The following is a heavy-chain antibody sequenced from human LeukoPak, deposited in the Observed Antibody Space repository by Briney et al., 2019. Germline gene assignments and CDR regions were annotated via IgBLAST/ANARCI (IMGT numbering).Heavy chain of an antibody. CDR3: AKELRSISATTGFDY. J-gene: IGHJ4*02. CDR1: GFTFSNFH. D-gene: IGHD1-20*01. V-gene: IGHV3-23*01. Sequence: GGSLRLSCAASGFTFSNFHMTWVRQSPGKGLEWVSAISDSGGNTWYADSVKGRFTISRDNSKNTVYLQMNSLRAEDTAVYYCAKELRSISATTGFDYWGQGTLVTVSS. CDR2: ISDSGGNT.